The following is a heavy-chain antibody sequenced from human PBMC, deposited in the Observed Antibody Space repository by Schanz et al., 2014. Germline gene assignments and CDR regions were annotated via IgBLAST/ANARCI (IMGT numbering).Heavy chain of an antibody. CDR3: AKKVPAYNPFDS. V-gene: IGHV3-20*04. D-gene: IGHD1-1*01. CDR2: INWSDGGST. CDR1: GFTFSSYS. J-gene: IGHJ4*02. Sequence: EVQLVESGGGLVQPGGSLRLSCAASGFTFSSYSMNWVRQVPGKGLEWVSRINWSDGGSTGYADSVRGRFTISRDNSKNTLYLQMDSLRAEDTAVYFCAKKVPAYNPFDSWGQGTLVNVSS.